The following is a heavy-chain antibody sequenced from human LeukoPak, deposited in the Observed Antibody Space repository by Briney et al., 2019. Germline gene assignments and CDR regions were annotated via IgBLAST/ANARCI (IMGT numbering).Heavy chain of an antibody. CDR3: TTSSGWQN. D-gene: IGHD6-19*01. Sequence: GGSLKLSCAASGFTFSGSAMHWVRQASGKGLEWVGRIRSKANSSATAYAASVKGRFTISRDDSKNTAYLQMNSLKTEDTAVYYCTTSSGWQNWGQGTLVTVSS. J-gene: IGHJ4*02. V-gene: IGHV3-73*01. CDR1: GFTFSGSA. CDR2: IRSKANSSAT.